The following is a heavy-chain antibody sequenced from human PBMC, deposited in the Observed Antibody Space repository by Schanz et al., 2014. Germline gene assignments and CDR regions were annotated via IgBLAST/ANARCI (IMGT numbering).Heavy chain of an antibody. CDR2: INSDGTTT. D-gene: IGHD1-7*01. J-gene: IGHJ4*02. V-gene: IGHV3-74*01. CDR3: AMGGYQLHQ. CDR1: GFTFSTYW. Sequence: EVQLVESGGGLVQPGGSLRLSCAASGFTFSTYWMHWVRQAPGKGLVWVSHINSDGTTTTYADSVKGRFTISRDNAENTLYLQMNSLRVEDTAVYSCAMGGYQLHQWGQGTLVSDSS.